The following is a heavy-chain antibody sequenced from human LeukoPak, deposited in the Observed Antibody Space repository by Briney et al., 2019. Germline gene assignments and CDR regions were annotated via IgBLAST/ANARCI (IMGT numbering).Heavy chain of an antibody. CDR3: ARESPYSSSWFDN. V-gene: IGHV1-2*02. CDR1: GCTLTDYY. J-gene: IGHJ4*02. D-gene: IGHD6-13*01. Sequence: ASVKVSCKASGCTLTDYYLHWVRQAPGQGLEWMGWINPKDGGTNYAQKFRGRVTMTTDTSITTAYMDLNSLRSDDTAVYYCARESPYSSSWFDNWGQGTLVTVSS. CDR2: INPKDGGT.